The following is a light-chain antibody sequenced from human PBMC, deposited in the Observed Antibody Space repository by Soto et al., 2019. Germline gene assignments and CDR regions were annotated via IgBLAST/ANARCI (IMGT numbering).Light chain of an antibody. Sequence: EIVLTQSPGTLSLSPGERATLSCRASQSVSSNFLAWYQQKPGQAPRLLMYGASTRATGIPDRFSGSGSGTDFTLTISRMEPEDFAVYYCQQYISLPLTFGQGTKRDIK. CDR2: GAS. CDR1: QSVSSNF. V-gene: IGKV3-20*01. J-gene: IGKJ2*01. CDR3: QQYISLPLT.